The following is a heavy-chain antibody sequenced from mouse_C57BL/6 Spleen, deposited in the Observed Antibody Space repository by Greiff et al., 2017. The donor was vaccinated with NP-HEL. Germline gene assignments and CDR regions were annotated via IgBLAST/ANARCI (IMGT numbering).Heavy chain of an antibody. Sequence: VQVVESGAELVRPGASVTLSCKASGYTFTDYEMHWVKQTPVHGLEWIGAIDPETGGTAYNQKFKGKAILTADKSSSTAYMELRSLTSEDSAVYYCTNNWDLYYFDYWGQGTTLTVSS. CDR3: TNNWDLYYFDY. D-gene: IGHD4-1*01. V-gene: IGHV1-15*01. J-gene: IGHJ2*01. CDR2: IDPETGGT. CDR1: GYTFTDYE.